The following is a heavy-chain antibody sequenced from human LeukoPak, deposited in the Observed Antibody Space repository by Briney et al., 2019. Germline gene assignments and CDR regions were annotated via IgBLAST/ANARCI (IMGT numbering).Heavy chain of an antibody. CDR3: ARDRMTDCSDTSCTIGNWFDP. D-gene: IGHD2-2*01. Sequence: GASVKVSCKASGYTFIAYYLHWVRQAPGQGLESIAWINPNSGGTDYAQKFQGRVTMTRDTSISTAYMELSSLRSDDTAVYYCARDRMTDCSDTSCTIGNWFDPWGQGTLVSVSS. V-gene: IGHV1-2*02. CDR2: INPNSGGT. J-gene: IGHJ5*02. CDR1: GYTFIAYY.